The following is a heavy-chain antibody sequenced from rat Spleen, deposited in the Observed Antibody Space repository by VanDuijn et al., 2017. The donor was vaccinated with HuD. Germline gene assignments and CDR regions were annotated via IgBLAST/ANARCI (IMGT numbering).Heavy chain of an antibody. D-gene: IGHD1-12*02. V-gene: IGHV5-27*01. CDR2: ISPGGGST. CDR1: GFTFSNYD. J-gene: IGHJ2*01. CDR3: ATPRARYYYDGTYYSPFDH. Sequence: EVQLVESGGGLVQPGRSLKLSCAASGFTFSNYDMAWVRQAPTKGLEWVAYISPGGGSTYYRDSVKGRFTISRDNAKRTLYLQMDSLQSEDTAMYFCATPRARYYYDGTYYSPFDHWGQGVMVTVSA.